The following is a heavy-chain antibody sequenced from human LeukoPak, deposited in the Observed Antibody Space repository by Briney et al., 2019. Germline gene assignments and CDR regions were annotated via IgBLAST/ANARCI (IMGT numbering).Heavy chain of an antibody. CDR3: ARAPPYCSGGSCYANWFDP. CDR2: INHSGST. CDR1: GGSFSGYY. J-gene: IGHJ5*02. D-gene: IGHD2-15*01. V-gene: IGHV4-34*01. Sequence: PSETLSLTCAVYGGSFSGYYWSWIRQPPGKGLEWIGEINHSGSTYYNPSLKSRVTISVDTSKNQFSLKLSSVTAADTAVYYCARAPPYCSGGSCYANWFDPWSQGTLVTVSS.